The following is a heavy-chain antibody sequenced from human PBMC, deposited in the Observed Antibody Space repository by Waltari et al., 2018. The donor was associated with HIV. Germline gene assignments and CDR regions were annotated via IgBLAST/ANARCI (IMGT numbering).Heavy chain of an antibody. J-gene: IGHJ4*02. CDR2: IDPGDAES. D-gene: IGHD6-13*01. CDR3: ARQQQMPLAFDY. V-gene: IGHV5-51*01. CDR1: GYTFSRYW. Sequence: EVLMVQSGAEVKKPGESLKISCSIPGSGYTFSRYWICWVRQMPGKGLEWMEVIDPGDAESRYAPSFQEQVTFSVDESTSSVFLHLTSLKVSDTATYYCARQQQMPLAFDYWGQGTLVTVSS.